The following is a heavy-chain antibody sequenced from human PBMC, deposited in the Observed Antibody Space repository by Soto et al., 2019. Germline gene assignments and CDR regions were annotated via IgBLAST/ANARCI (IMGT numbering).Heavy chain of an antibody. D-gene: IGHD2-2*01. V-gene: IGHV4-34*01. J-gene: IGHJ6*02. Sequence: SETLSLTCAVYGGSFSGYYWSWIRQPPGKGLEWIGEINHSGSTNYNPSLKSRVTISVDTSKNQFSLKLSSVTAADTAVYYCARGRVGYCSSTSCYPWGYYYYYGMDVWGQGTTVTVSS. CDR1: GGSFSGYY. CDR3: ARGRVGYCSSTSCYPWGYYYYYGMDV. CDR2: INHSGST.